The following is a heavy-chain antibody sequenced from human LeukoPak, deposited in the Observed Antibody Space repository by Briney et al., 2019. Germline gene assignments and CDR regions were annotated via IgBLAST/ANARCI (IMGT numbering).Heavy chain of an antibody. CDR1: GFTFSSYE. CDR3: ARESIAVAGAPFDY. D-gene: IGHD6-19*01. V-gene: IGHV3-48*03. CDR2: ISSGSTI. J-gene: IGHJ4*02. Sequence: PGGSLRLSCAASGFTFSSYEMNWVRQAPGKGLEWVSYISSGSTIYDADSVKGRFTISRDNAKNSLYLQMNSVRAEDTAVYYCARESIAVAGAPFDYRGQGTLVTVSS.